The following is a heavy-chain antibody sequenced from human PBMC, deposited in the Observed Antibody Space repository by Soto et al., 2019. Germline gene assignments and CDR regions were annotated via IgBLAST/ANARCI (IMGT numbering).Heavy chain of an antibody. V-gene: IGHV3-23*01. CDR2: ISGSGGST. Sequence: LRLSCAASGFTFSSYGMSWVRQAPGEGLEWVSGISGSGGSTYYADSVKGRFTISRDNSKNTLYLQMYSLRAEDTAVYYCAKTGPGSSYGYYFDSWGQGTLVTVSS. D-gene: IGHD5-18*01. J-gene: IGHJ4*02. CDR1: GFTFSSYG. CDR3: AKTGPGSSYGYYFDS.